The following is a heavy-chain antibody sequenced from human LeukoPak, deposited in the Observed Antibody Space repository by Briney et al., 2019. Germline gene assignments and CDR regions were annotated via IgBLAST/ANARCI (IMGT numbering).Heavy chain of an antibody. CDR3: ARLANTRGYRPLDY. J-gene: IGHJ4*02. Sequence: SETLSLTCAVYGGSFSGYYWSWIRQPPGKGLEWIGEINHSGSTNYNPSLKSRVTISVDTSKNQFSLKLSSVTAADTAVYYCARLANTRGYRPLDYWGQGTLVTVSS. CDR1: GGSFSGYY. CDR2: INHSGST. D-gene: IGHD5-18*01. V-gene: IGHV4-34*01.